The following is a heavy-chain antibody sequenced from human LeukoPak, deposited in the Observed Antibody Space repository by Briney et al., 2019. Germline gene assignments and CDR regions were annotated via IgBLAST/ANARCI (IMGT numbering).Heavy chain of an antibody. CDR3: AKGSYGDYMDAFDI. D-gene: IGHD4-17*01. CDR1: GFTFSSYG. CDR2: ISYDGSNK. V-gene: IGHV3-30*18. J-gene: IGHJ3*02. Sequence: GGSLRLSCAASGFTFSSYGMHWVRQAPGKGLEWVAVISYDGSNKYYADSVKGRFTISRDNSKNTLYLQMNSLRAEDTAVYYCAKGSYGDYMDAFDIWGQGTMVTVSS.